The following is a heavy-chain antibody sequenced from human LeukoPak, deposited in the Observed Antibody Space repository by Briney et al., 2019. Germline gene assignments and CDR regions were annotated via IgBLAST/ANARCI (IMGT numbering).Heavy chain of an antibody. D-gene: IGHD6-19*01. J-gene: IGHJ4*02. CDR2: INSDGSST. V-gene: IGHV3-74*01. CDR1: GFTFSSYW. CDR3: ARDEGSGWYVFDY. Sequence: GGSLRLSCAASGFTFSSYWMHWVRQAPGKGLVWVSRINSDGSSTSYADSVKGRFTISRDNAKNTLYLQMNSLRAEDTAVYYCARDEGSGWYVFDYWGQGTLVTVSA.